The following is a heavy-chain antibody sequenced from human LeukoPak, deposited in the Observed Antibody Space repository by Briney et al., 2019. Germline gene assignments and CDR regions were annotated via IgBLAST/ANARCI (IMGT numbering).Heavy chain of an antibody. D-gene: IGHD3-10*01. V-gene: IGHV3-23*01. Sequence: PGGSLRLSCAASGCTFSSYAMSWVRKAPGKGLEWVSAISGSGGSTYYADSVKGRFTISRDNSKNTLYLQMNSLRAEDTAVYYCAKVGEGGYYYYYMDVWGKGTTVTVSS. CDR1: GCTFSSYA. CDR2: ISGSGGST. J-gene: IGHJ6*03. CDR3: AKVGEGGYYYYYMDV.